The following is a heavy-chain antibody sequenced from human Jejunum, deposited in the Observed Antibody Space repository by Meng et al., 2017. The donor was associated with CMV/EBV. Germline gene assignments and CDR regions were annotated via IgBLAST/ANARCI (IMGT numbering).Heavy chain of an antibody. CDR1: GDSISSGHSY. CDR3: AREGTNSYYFDY. V-gene: IGHV4-30-4*01. J-gene: IGHJ4*02. Sequence: VSGDSISSGHSYWSWIRQPPGKGLEWIGYIYESGSTSYNPSLESRVTISVDTSKNQFSLKVMSMTAADTAVYYCAREGTNSYYFDYWGQGTLVTVSS. D-gene: IGHD1-14*01. CDR2: IYESGST.